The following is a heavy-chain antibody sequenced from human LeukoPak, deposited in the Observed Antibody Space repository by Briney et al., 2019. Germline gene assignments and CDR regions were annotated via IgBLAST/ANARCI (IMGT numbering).Heavy chain of an antibody. V-gene: IGHV4-38-2*02. Sequence: PSETLSLTCTVSGYSISSGYYWGWIRQPPGKGLEWIGSIYHSGSTYYNPSLKSRVTISVDTSKNQFSLKLSSVTAADTAVYYCAKVPVGATRHFDYWGQGTLVTVSS. D-gene: IGHD1-26*01. J-gene: IGHJ4*02. CDR2: IYHSGST. CDR1: GYSISSGYY. CDR3: AKVPVGATRHFDY.